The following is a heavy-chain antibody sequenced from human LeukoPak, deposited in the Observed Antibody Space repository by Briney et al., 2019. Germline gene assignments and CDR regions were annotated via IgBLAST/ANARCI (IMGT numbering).Heavy chain of an antibody. J-gene: IGHJ4*02. CDR1: GVSVSSYY. Sequence: PSETLSLTCTVSGVSVSSYYWNWIRQPPGKGLEWIGYIHYSGSTNYNPSLKSRVTISVDTSKNQFSLKLNSVTAADTAVYYCARWDSGSYFLDYWGQGTLVTVSS. D-gene: IGHD1-26*01. CDR3: ARWDSGSYFLDY. CDR2: IHYSGST. V-gene: IGHV4-59*02.